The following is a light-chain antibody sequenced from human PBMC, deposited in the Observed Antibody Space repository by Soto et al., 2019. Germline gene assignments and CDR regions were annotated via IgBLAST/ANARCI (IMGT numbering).Light chain of an antibody. J-gene: IGKJ1*01. Sequence: EIVLTQSPGTLSLSPGERATLSCRASQSVSSSYLAWYQQKPGQAPRLLMYGASSRATGISDRFSGSGSGTDFTLTISRRESEDFAMYYCQQYGDLPRTFGQGTKVEIK. V-gene: IGKV3-20*01. CDR3: QQYGDLPRT. CDR1: QSVSSSY. CDR2: GAS.